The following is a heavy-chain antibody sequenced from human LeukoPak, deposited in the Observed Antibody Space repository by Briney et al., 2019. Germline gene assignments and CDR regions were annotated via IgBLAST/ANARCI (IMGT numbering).Heavy chain of an antibody. D-gene: IGHD3-10*01. CDR2: IYTSGTT. CDR1: GGSINSYF. CDR3: GRQGYTPSYYFLDY. Sequence: SETLSLTCTVTGGSINSYFWGWVRQPVGKGLEWIGRIYTSGTTNYNPSLKSRLTMSVDTSKNQFSLTLRSVTAADSAVYYCGRQGYTPSYYFLDYWSQGSLVTVSS. J-gene: IGHJ4*02. V-gene: IGHV4-4*07.